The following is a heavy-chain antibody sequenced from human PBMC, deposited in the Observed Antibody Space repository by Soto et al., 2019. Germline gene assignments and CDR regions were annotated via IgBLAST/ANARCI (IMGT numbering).Heavy chain of an antibody. Sequence: QVQLQESGPGLVKPSETLSLTCTVSGGSISSYYWSWIRQPAGKGLEWIGRIYTSGSTNYNPSLKSRVTMSVDTPKNQSALKLSSVTAADTAVYYCARSIAAAGTGWFDPWGQGTLVTVSS. CDR1: GGSISSYY. D-gene: IGHD6-13*01. V-gene: IGHV4-4*07. CDR3: ARSIAAAGTGWFDP. J-gene: IGHJ5*02. CDR2: IYTSGST.